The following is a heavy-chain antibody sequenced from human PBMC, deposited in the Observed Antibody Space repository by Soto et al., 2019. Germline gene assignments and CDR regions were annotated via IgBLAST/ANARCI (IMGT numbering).Heavy chain of an antibody. CDR3: AKDTALYTPSAFDI. Sequence: GGSLRLSCAASGFTFDDYAMHWVRQAPGKGLEWVSGISWNSGSIGYADSVKGRFTISRDNAKNSLYLQMNSLRAEDTALYYCAKDTALYTPSAFDIWGQGTMVTVSS. V-gene: IGHV3-9*01. J-gene: IGHJ3*02. D-gene: IGHD2-2*02. CDR2: ISWNSGSI. CDR1: GFTFDDYA.